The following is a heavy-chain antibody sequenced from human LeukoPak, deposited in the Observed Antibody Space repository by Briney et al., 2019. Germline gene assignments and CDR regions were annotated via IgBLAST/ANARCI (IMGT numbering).Heavy chain of an antibody. Sequence: QVQLQESGPGLVKPSETLSLTCTVSGGSISSYYWSWLRPPPGKGLEWIGCIYYSGSTNYTPSLKSRVTISVDTSKNQFSLKLSSVTAADTAVYYCARIPRRGYFDYWGQGTLVTVSS. D-gene: IGHD1-14*01. CDR2: IYYSGST. J-gene: IGHJ4*02. V-gene: IGHV4-59*01. CDR3: ARIPRRGYFDY. CDR1: GGSISSYY.